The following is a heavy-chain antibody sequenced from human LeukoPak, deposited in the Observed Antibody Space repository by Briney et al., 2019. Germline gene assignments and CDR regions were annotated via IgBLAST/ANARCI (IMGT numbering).Heavy chain of an antibody. CDR3: ARVSLLEWSFWYFDL. CDR2: IYPGGST. D-gene: IGHD3-3*01. V-gene: IGHV4-4*07. Sequence: PGGSLRLSCAASGFTINTNYMNWIRQPAGKGLEWIGRIYPGGSTNYNPSLKSRVTMSVDASQKQLSLKLSSVTAADTAVYYCARVSLLEWSFWYFDLWGRGTLVTVSS. J-gene: IGHJ2*01. CDR1: GFTINTNY.